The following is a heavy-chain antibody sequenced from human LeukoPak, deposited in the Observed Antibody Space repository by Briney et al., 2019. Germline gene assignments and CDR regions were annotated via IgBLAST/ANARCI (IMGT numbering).Heavy chain of an antibody. V-gene: IGHV4-59*01. CDR1: GGSISSYY. D-gene: IGHD3-3*01. CDR2: IYYSGST. J-gene: IGHJ4*02. CDR3: AKSALRFLEWLDTYYFDY. Sequence: PSETLSLTCTVSGGSISSYYWSWIRQPPGKGLEWIGYIYYSGSTNYNPSLKSRVTISVDTSKNQFSLKLSSVTAADTAVYYCAKSALRFLEWLDTYYFDYWGQGTLVTVSS.